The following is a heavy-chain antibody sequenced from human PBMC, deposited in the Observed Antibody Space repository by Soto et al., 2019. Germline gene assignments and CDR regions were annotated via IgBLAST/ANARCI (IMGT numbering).Heavy chain of an antibody. D-gene: IGHD4-17*01. Sequence: GGSLRLSCAASGFTFSSYAMSWVRQAPGKGLEWVSAIGGSGGGTYYADSVKGRFTISRDNSKDTLYLQMNSLRAEDTAIYYCAQNSWTAVTTSKVFSSWGQGALVPVSA. CDR3: AQNSWTAVTTSKVFSS. J-gene: IGHJ5*01. CDR2: IGGSGGGT. V-gene: IGHV3-23*01. CDR1: GFTFSSYA.